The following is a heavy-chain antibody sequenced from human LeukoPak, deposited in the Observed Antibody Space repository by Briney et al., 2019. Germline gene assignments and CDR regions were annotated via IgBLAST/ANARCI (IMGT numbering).Heavy chain of an antibody. J-gene: IGHJ4*02. CDR2: INSGDST. V-gene: IGHV3-53*04. CDR3: ARALYYFDY. CDR1: GFTVSTEY. Sequence: QPGGSLRLPCAVSGFTVSTEYMGWVRQAPGKGLEWVSLINSGDSTSYADSVKGRFTISRHNSKNTLYLQMNSLRAEDTAVYYCARALYYFDYWGQGTLVTVSS.